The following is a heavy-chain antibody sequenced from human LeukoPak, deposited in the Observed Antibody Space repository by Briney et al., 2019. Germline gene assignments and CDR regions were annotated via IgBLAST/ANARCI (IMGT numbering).Heavy chain of an antibody. CDR1: GFTFSDYY. V-gene: IGHV3-11*01. J-gene: IGHJ5*02. Sequence: GGSLRLSCAASGFTFSDYYMSWIRQAPGKGLEWVSYISSSGSTIYYADSVKGRFTISRDNAKNSLYLQMNSLRAEDTAVYYCARDLLDTAMVTWPAWFDPWGPGTLVTVSS. D-gene: IGHD5-18*01. CDR2: ISSSGSTI. CDR3: ARDLLDTAMVTWPAWFDP.